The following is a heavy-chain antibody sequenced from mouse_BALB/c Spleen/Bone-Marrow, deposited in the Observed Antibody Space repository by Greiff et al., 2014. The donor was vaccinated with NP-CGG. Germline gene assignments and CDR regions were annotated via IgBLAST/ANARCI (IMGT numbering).Heavy chain of an antibody. D-gene: IGHD4-1*01. CDR2: IWAGGST. CDR1: GFSLTSYG. V-gene: IGHV2-9*02. Sequence: QVQLQQSGPGPVAPSQSLSITCTVSGFSLTSYGVHWVRQPPGKGLEWLGVIWAGGSTNYNSALMSRLSISKDNSKSQVFLKMNSLQTDDTAMYYCARVTGTDWYFDVWGAGTTVTVSS. J-gene: IGHJ1*01. CDR3: ARVTGTDWYFDV.